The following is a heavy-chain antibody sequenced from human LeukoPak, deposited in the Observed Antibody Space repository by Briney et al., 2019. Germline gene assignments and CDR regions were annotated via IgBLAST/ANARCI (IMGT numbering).Heavy chain of an antibody. CDR2: IKQDGSKK. J-gene: IGHJ4*02. CDR1: GFPFSSYW. D-gene: IGHD5-24*01. CDR3: TRVGYIDEGIDY. V-gene: IGHV3-7*04. Sequence: GGSLRLSRVASGFPFSSYWMTWVRQAPGKGLEWVANIKQDGSKKSYVDSVKGRFTISRDSAKNSLYLQMNSLRAEDTAIYYCTRVGYIDEGIDYWGQGTLVTVSS.